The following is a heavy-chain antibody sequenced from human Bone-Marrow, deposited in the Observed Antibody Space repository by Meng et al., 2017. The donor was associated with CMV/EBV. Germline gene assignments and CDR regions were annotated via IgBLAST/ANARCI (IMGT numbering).Heavy chain of an antibody. D-gene: IGHD6-19*01. CDR3: ARDTGYSSGWDTTSFGGWFDP. V-gene: IGHV1-69*04. Sequence: SVKVSCKASGGTFSSYTISWVRQAPGQGLEWMGRIIPILGIANYAQKFQGRVTITADKSTSTAYMELSRLRSDDTAVYYCARDTGYSSGWDTTSFGGWFDPWGQGTLVTVSS. CDR2: IIPILGIA. J-gene: IGHJ5*02. CDR1: GGTFSSYT.